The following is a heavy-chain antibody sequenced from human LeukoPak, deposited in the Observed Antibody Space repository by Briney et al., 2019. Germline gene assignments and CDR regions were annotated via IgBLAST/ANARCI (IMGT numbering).Heavy chain of an antibody. V-gene: IGHV3-53*01. CDR2: IYSGGYT. Sequence: GGSLRLSCAASGFTVSSKYMSWIRQAPGRGLQWVSVIYSGGYTDYADSVKGRFTISRDNSKNTLYLQMNSLRAEDTAVYYCARDGDSSALDAFDIWGQGTMLTVSS. CDR1: GFTVSSKY. D-gene: IGHD3-22*01. CDR3: ARDGDSSALDAFDI. J-gene: IGHJ3*02.